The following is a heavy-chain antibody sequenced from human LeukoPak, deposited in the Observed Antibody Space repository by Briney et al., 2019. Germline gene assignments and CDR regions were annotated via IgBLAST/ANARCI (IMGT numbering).Heavy chain of an antibody. D-gene: IGHD3-22*01. J-gene: IGHJ5*02. CDR1: GGSISSGDYY. CDR3: ARPYYYDSRIDP. V-gene: IGHV4-30-4*01. Sequence: SETLSLTCTVSGGSISSGDYYWSWIRQPPGKGLEWIGYTYYSGSTYYNPSLKSRATISVDTSKNQFSLRLTSVTAADTAVYYCARPYYYDSRIDPWGQGTLVTVSS. CDR2: TYYSGST.